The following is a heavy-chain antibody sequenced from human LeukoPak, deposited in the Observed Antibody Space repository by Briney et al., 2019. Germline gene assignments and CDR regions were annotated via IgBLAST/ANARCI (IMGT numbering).Heavy chain of an antibody. V-gene: IGHV4-34*01. D-gene: IGHD3-10*01. CDR2: INHSGST. Sequence: KSSETLSPTCAVYGGSFSGYYWSWIRQPPGKGLEWIGEINHSGSTNYNPSLKSRVTISVDTSKNQFSLKLSSVTAADTAVYYCARHGRMVRGVIIYYFDYWGQGTLVTVSS. J-gene: IGHJ4*02. CDR3: ARHGRMVRGVIIYYFDY. CDR1: GGSFSGYY.